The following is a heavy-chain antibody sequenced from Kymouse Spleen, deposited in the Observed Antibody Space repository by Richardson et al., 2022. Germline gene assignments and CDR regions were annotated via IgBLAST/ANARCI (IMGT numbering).Heavy chain of an antibody. CDR2: IKSKTDGGTT. D-gene: IGHD3-9*01. CDR1: GFTFSNAW. CDR3: TTILTGYRGVNYYYYGMDV. J-gene: IGHJ6*02. Sequence: EVQLVESGGGLVKPGGSLRLSCAASGFTFSNAWMSWVRQAPGKGLEWVGRIKSKTDGGTTDYAAPVKGRFTISRDDSKNTLYLQMNSLKTEDTAVYYCTTILTGYRGVNYYYYGMDVWGQGTTVTVSS. V-gene: IGHV3-15*01.